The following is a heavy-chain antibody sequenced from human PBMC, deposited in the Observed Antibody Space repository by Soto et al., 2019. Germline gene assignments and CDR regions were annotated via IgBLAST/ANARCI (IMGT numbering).Heavy chain of an antibody. D-gene: IGHD1-20*01. J-gene: IGHJ4*02. V-gene: IGHV3-15*01. CDR1: GFTFSSVW. CDR2: ILSKTDSETK. Sequence: GGSLRLSFAASGFTFSSVWMSWVRQTPGKGLEWVGLILSKTDSETKDYAAPVKGRFTISRDDSKNALYLQMNSLKTEDTAVYYCTSLYQGISNWGQGTLVTVSS. CDR3: TSLYQGISN.